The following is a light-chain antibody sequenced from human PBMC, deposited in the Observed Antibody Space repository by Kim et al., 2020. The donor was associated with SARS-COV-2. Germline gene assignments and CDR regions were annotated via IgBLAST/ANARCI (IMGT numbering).Light chain of an antibody. V-gene: IGLV2-11*01. CDR1: SSDVGGYNY. CDR2: DVS. Sequence: QSALTQPRSVSGSPGQSVTISCTGTSSDVGGYNYVSWYQQHPGKAPKLMIYDVSKRPSGVPDRFSGSKSGNTASLTISGLQAEDEADYYCCSYAGSYTSLYVFGTGTQVTVL. CDR3: CSYAGSYTSLYV. J-gene: IGLJ1*01.